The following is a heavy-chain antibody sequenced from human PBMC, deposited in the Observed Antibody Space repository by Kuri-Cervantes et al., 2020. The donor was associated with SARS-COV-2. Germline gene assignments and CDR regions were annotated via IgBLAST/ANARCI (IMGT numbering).Heavy chain of an antibody. CDR3: ARLGPSITVFGVVILGGMDV. CDR1: GGSISSSSYY. V-gene: IGHV4-39*01. J-gene: IGHJ6*02. CDR2: IYYSGST. D-gene: IGHD3-3*01. Sequence: SETLSLTCTVSGGSISSSSYYWGWILQPPGKGLEWIGIIYYSGSTYYNPSLKSRVTISVDTSKNQFSLKLSSVTAADTAVYYCARLGPSITVFGVVILGGMDVWGQGTTVTVSS.